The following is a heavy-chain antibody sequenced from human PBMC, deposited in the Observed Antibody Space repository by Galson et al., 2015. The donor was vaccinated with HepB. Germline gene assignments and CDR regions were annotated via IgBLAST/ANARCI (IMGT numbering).Heavy chain of an antibody. CDR1: GFTFNNYA. CDR2: ISGSGGST. Sequence: SLRLSCAASGFTFNNYAISWVRQAPGKGLEWVSGISGSGGSTNYADSVKGRFTISRDNSKNTLYLQMNSLRAEDTAVYYCAKDAEYSSSSTFDYWGQGTLVTVSS. V-gene: IGHV3-23*01. CDR3: AKDAEYSSSSTFDY. D-gene: IGHD6-6*01. J-gene: IGHJ4*02.